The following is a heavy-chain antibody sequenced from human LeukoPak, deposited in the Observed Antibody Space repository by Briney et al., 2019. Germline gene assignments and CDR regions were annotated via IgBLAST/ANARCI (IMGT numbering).Heavy chain of an antibody. CDR2: IYHSGST. Sequence: PSETLSLTCTVSGYSISSGYYWGWIRQPPGKGLEWIGSIYHSGSTYYNPSLKSRVTISVDTSKNQFSLKLSSVTAADTAVYYCASFPNYNNYWFHPWGQGTLVTVPS. V-gene: IGHV4-38-2*02. CDR1: GYSISSGYY. D-gene: IGHD1-1*01. J-gene: IGHJ5*02. CDR3: ASFPNYNNYWFHP.